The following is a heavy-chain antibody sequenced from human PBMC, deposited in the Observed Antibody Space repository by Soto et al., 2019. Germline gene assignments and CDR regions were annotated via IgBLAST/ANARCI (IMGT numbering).Heavy chain of an antibody. CDR3: ARSPGIAVADY. J-gene: IGHJ4*02. CDR2: INAGNGNT. V-gene: IGHV1-3*05. D-gene: IGHD6-19*01. CDR1: GYTFTSYA. Sequence: QVQLVQSGAEEKKPGASVKVSCKASGYTFTSYAMHWVRQAPGQRLEWKGWINAGNGNTKYSQKFQGRVTITRDTSASTAYMELSSLRSEDTAVYYWARSPGIAVADYWGQGTLVTVSS.